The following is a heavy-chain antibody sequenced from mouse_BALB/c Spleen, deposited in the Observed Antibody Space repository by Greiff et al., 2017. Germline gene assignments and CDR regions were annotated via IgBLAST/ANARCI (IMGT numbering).Heavy chain of an antibody. CDR3: ANDGYYRGYFDV. D-gene: IGHD2-3*01. Sequence: EVQLQQSGPGLVKPSQSLSLTCTVTGYSITSDYAWNWIRQFPGNKLEWMGYISYSGSTSYNPSLKSRISITRDTSKNQFFLQLNSVTTEDTATYYCANDGYYRGYFDVWGAGTTVTGSS. J-gene: IGHJ1*01. CDR1: GYSITSDYA. V-gene: IGHV3-2*02. CDR2: ISYSGST.